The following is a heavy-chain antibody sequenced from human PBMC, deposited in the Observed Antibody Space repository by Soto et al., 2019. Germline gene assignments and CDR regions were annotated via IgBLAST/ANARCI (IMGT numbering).Heavy chain of an antibody. CDR3: ARESGQAYCSSTSCYTYAFDI. Sequence: LRLSCAASGFTFSSYGMHWVRQAPGKGLEWVAVIWYDGSNKHYADSVKGRFTISRDNSKNTLYLQMNSLRAEDTAVYYCARESGQAYCSSTSCYTYAFDIWGQGTMVTV. V-gene: IGHV3-33*01. CDR2: IWYDGSNK. CDR1: GFTFSSYG. D-gene: IGHD2-2*02. J-gene: IGHJ3*02.